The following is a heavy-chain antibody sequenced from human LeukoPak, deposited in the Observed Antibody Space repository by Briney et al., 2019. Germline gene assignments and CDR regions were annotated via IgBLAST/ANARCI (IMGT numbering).Heavy chain of an antibody. CDR3: ARSGNNPLPFDY. CDR1: GFTFDDYA. Sequence: GGSLRLSCAASGFTFDDYAMHWVRQAPGKGLEWVSGISWNSSYINYADSVKGRFTISRDNAKNSLYLQMNSLRAEDTAVYYCARSGNNPLPFDYWGQGTLVTVSS. V-gene: IGHV3-9*01. J-gene: IGHJ4*02. CDR2: ISWNSSYI. D-gene: IGHD1-26*01.